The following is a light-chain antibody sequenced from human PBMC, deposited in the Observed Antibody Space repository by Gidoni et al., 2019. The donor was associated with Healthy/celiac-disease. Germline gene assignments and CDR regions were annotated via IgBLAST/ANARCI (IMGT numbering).Light chain of an antibody. V-gene: IGKV3-20*01. J-gene: IGKJ4*01. Sequence: EIVLTQSPGTLSLSPGERATLSCRASQSVSSSYLAWYQQKPGQAPRLLIYGASSRATGIPDRFSGSGSGTDFTLTSSRLEPEDFAVYYCQQYGSSLLTFXGXTKVEIK. CDR1: QSVSSSY. CDR2: GAS. CDR3: QQYGSSLLT.